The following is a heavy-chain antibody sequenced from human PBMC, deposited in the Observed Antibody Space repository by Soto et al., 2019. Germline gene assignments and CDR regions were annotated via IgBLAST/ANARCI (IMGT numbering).Heavy chain of an antibody. Sequence: QVQLVESGGGVVQPGRSLRLSCAASGFTFSSYAMHWVRQAPGKGLEWVAVISYDGSNKYYADSVKGRFTISRDNSKNTLYLQMNSLRAEDTAVYYCARDGVQWEILFLFDYGGQGTLVTVSS. CDR2: ISYDGSNK. J-gene: IGHJ4*02. CDR3: ARDGVQWEILFLFDY. V-gene: IGHV3-30-3*01. D-gene: IGHD1-26*01. CDR1: GFTFSSYA.